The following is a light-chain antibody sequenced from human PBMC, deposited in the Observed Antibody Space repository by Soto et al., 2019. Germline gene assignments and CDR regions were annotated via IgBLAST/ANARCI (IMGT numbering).Light chain of an antibody. V-gene: IGLV1-40*01. Sequence: QSVLTQPPSVSGAPGQRVTISCTGTSSNIGAGYDVHWYQQLPGTAPKLLIYGNSNRPSGVPDRFSGSKSGTSASPAITGLQAEDEADYYCQSFGSSLSGSYVFGTGTKVTVL. CDR2: GNS. CDR1: SSNIGAGYD. CDR3: QSFGSSLSGSYV. J-gene: IGLJ1*01.